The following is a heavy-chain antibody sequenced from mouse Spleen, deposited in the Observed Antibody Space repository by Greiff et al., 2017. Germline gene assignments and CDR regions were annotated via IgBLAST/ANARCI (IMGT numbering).Heavy chain of an antibody. J-gene: IGHJ4*01. Sequence: EVQRVESGGDLVQPGGSLSLSCAASGFTFTDYYMSWVRQPPGKAVEWLAFIRNKANGYTTEYSASVKGRFTISRDNSQNILYLQMNALRAEDSATYYCARYIRGYAMDSWGQGTSVTVSS. CDR1: GFTFTDYY. V-gene: IGHV7-3*01. CDR3: ARYIRGYAMDS. CDR2: IRNKANGYTT.